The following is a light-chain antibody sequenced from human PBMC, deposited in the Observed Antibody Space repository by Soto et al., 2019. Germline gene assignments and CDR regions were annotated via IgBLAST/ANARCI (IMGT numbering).Light chain of an antibody. CDR2: DVS. CDR3: CSYAGNYSYV. J-gene: IGLJ1*01. V-gene: IGLV2-11*01. CDR1: SSDVGGYNY. Sequence: QSALTQPRSVSGSPGQSVTISCTGTSSDVGGYNYVSWYQQHPGKAPKLMIYDVSKRPSGVPDRFSGSKSGNTASLTISGLQAEDEAAYYCCSYAGNYSYVFGTGTKVTVL.